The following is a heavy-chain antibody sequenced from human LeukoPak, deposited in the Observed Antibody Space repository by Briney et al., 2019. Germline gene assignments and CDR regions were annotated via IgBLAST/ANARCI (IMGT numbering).Heavy chain of an antibody. V-gene: IGHV1-2*06. CDR2: INPKSGGT. CDR3: TRMWGGQHGSGMGY. CDR1: GYTFTDYY. J-gene: IGHJ4*02. Sequence: ASVKVSCKASGYTFTDYYLHWVRQAPGQGLEWMGRINPKSGGTNYAQKFQGRVTMTRDTSISTAYMELSNLRSDDTAVYYCTRMWGGQHGSGMGYWGQGTLVTVSS. D-gene: IGHD6-19*01.